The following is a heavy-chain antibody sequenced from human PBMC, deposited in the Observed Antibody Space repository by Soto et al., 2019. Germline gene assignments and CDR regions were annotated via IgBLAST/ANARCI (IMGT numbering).Heavy chain of an antibody. V-gene: IGHV3-23*01. CDR3: AKAKGSFDHTGPDQ. CDR2: FGVDYVT. D-gene: IGHD2-8*02. J-gene: IGHJ4*02. CDR1: GFSFSNYA. Sequence: EVQLLESGGGLIQPGGSLRLSCATFGFSFSNYAMSWVRQAPGKGLEWVSGFGVDYVTYYAASVRGRFTISRDNSKNTLYLQMNSLRAEDTALYYCAKAKGSFDHTGPDQWGQGTRVTVSS.